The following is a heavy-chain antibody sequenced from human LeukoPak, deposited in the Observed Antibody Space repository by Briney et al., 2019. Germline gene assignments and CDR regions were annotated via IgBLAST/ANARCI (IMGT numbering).Heavy chain of an antibody. V-gene: IGHV3-48*03. CDR1: GFTFSSYE. J-gene: IGHJ4*02. CDR3: AREVQLERLAYGKEGSALDY. D-gene: IGHD1-1*01. CDR2: ISNGGSTI. Sequence: PGGSLRLSCAASGFTFSSYEMNWVRQAPGKGLEWVSYISNGGSTIYYADSVKGRFTISRDNAKNSLYLQMNSLRAEDTAVYYCAREVQLERLAYGKEGSALDYWGQGTLVTVSS.